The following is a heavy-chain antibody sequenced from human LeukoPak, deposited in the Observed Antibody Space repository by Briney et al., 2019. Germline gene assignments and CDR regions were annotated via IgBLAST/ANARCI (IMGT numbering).Heavy chain of an antibody. V-gene: IGHV3-23*01. CDR1: GFTFSSYA. D-gene: IGHD2-15*01. Sequence: PWGSLRLSCAASGFTFSSYAMSWVRQAPGKGLEWVSAISGSGGSTYYADSVKGRFTISRDNSKNTLYLQMNSLRAEDTAVYYCAKDACCSGGSCYCDYYYYGMDVWGQGTTVTVSS. J-gene: IGHJ6*02. CDR2: ISGSGGST. CDR3: AKDACCSGGSCYCDYYYYGMDV.